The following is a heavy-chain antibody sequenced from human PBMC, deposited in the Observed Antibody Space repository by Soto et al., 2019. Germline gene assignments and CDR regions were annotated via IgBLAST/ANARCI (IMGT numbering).Heavy chain of an antibody. D-gene: IGHD3-10*01. CDR3: ARDGTMVRGVRGYYYGMDV. CDR2: IYHSGST. J-gene: IGHJ6*02. CDR1: GGSISSSNW. Sequence: ETLSLTCAVSGGSISSSNWWSWVRQPPGKGLEWIGEIYHSGSTNYNPSLKSRVTISVDKSKNQFSLKLSSVTAADTAVYYCARDGTMVRGVRGYYYGMDVWGQGTTVTVSS. V-gene: IGHV4-4*02.